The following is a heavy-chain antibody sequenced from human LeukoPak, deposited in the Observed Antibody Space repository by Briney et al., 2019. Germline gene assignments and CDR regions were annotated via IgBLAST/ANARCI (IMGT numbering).Heavy chain of an antibody. CDR3: ARLRKYSSGFNWFDP. D-gene: IGHD6-19*01. V-gene: IGHV5-51*01. Sequence: GESLKISCKGSGYSFTSYWIGWVRQMPGKGLEWMGIIYPGDSDTRYSPSFQGQVTISADKSINTAYLQWSSLKASDTAMYYCARLRKYSSGFNWFDPWGQGTLVTVSS. CDR2: IYPGDSDT. CDR1: GYSFTSYW. J-gene: IGHJ5*01.